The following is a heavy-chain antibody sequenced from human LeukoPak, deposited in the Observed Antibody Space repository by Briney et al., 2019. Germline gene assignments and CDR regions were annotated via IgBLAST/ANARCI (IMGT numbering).Heavy chain of an antibody. D-gene: IGHD4-17*01. Sequence: PGGSLRLSCAASGFTFSSYAMHWVRQAPGKGLEWVAVISYDGSNKYYADSVKGRFTISRDNSKNTLYLQMNSLRAEDTAVYYCARVAEDGDYEPYYFDYWGQGTLVTVSS. J-gene: IGHJ4*02. V-gene: IGHV3-30*04. CDR3: ARVAEDGDYEPYYFDY. CDR1: GFTFSSYA. CDR2: ISYDGSNK.